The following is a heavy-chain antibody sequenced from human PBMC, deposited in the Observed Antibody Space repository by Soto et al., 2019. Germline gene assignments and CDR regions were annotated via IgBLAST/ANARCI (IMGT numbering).Heavy chain of an antibody. CDR2: INSDGSST. Sequence: GGSLRLSCAASGFTFSSYWMHWVRQAPGKGLVWVSRINSDGSSTSYADSVKGRFTISRDNAKNTLYLQMNSLRAEDTAVYYCAREEYSRGRVGAARAVPWFDPWGQGTLVTVSS. CDR1: GFTFSSYW. J-gene: IGHJ5*02. CDR3: AREEYSRGRVGAARAVPWFDP. V-gene: IGHV3-74*01. D-gene: IGHD6-6*01.